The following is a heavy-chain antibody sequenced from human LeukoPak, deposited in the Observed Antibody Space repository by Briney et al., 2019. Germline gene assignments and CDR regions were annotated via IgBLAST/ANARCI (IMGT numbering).Heavy chain of an antibody. CDR3: AKDTSGQLSPDYFDY. J-gene: IGHJ4*02. CDR2: IRYDGSNK. V-gene: IGHV3-30*02. Sequence: PGRSLRLSCAASGFTFSSYGMHWVRQAPGKGLEWVAFIRYDGSNKYYADSVKGRFTISRDNSKNTLYLQMNSLRAEDTAVYYCAKDTSGQLSPDYFDYWGQGTLVTVSS. CDR1: GFTFSSYG. D-gene: IGHD6-6*01.